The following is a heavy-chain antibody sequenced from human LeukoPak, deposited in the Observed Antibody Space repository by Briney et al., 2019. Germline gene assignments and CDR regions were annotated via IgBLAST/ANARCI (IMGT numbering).Heavy chain of an antibody. D-gene: IGHD5-24*01. J-gene: IGHJ4*02. CDR2: ISSNGGST. CDR1: GFTFSNYG. CDR3: AGPRHYNGGFDY. Sequence: GGSLRLSCAVSGFTFSNYGMHWVRQAPGKGLEYVSGISSNGGSTNYANSVKGRFTISRDNSKNTLYLQMGSLRPADMAVYYWAGPRHYNGGFDYWGQGTLVTVSS. V-gene: IGHV3-64*01.